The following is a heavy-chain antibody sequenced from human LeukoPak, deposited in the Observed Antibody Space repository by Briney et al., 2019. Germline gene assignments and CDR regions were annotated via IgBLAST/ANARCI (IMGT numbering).Heavy chain of an antibody. J-gene: IGHJ4*02. CDR1: GFTFRNFA. D-gene: IGHD4-17*01. V-gene: IGHV3-21*01. Sequence: GSLRLSCAASGFTFRNFAMGWVRQAPGKGLEWVSSISSSSSYIYYADSVKGRFTISRDNAKNSLYLQMNSLRAEDTAVYYCARASYGDPYYFDYWGQGTLVTVSS. CDR2: ISSSSSYI. CDR3: ARASYGDPYYFDY.